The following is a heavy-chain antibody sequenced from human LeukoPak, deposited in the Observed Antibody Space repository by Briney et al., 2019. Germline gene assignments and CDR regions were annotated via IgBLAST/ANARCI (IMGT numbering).Heavy chain of an antibody. Sequence: ASVKVSCKASGYTFTGYYMHWVRQAPGQGLEWMGWINPNSGGTNYAQKFQGRVTMTRDTSISTAYMELSRLRSDDAAVYYCARGSSSSWQEPPSWFDPWGQGTLVTVSS. D-gene: IGHD6-13*01. CDR3: ARGSSSSWQEPPSWFDP. V-gene: IGHV1-2*02. CDR1: GYTFTGYY. CDR2: INPNSGGT. J-gene: IGHJ5*02.